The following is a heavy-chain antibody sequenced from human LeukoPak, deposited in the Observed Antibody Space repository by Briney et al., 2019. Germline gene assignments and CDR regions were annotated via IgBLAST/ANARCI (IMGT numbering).Heavy chain of an antibody. D-gene: IGHD6-13*01. CDR3: ARAFGEQQLVYFDY. CDR2: ISSSSSYI. Sequence: PGGSLRLSCSASGFTFSTYAMYWFRQAPGKGLEWVSSISSSSSYIYYADSVKGRFTISRDNAKNSLYLQMNSLRAEDTAVYYCARAFGEQQLVYFDYWGQGTLVTVSS. J-gene: IGHJ4*02. CDR1: GFTFSTYA. V-gene: IGHV3-21*01.